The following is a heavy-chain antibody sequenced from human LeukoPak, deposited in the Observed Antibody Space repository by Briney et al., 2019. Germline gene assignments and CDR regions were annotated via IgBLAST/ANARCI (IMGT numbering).Heavy chain of an antibody. V-gene: IGHV4-34*01. D-gene: IGHD3-10*01. J-gene: IGHJ6*02. CDR2: INHSGST. Sequence: KPSETLSLTCAVYGGSFSGYYWSWIRQPPGKGLEWIGEINHSGSTNYNPSLKSRVTISVDTSKNQFSLKLSSVTAADTAVYYCARCPRITMVRGATARYYGMDVWGQGTTATVSS. CDR1: GGSFSGYY. CDR3: ARCPRITMVRGATARYYGMDV.